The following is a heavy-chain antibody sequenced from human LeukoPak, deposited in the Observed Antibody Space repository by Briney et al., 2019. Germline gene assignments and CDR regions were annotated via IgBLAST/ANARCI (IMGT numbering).Heavy chain of an antibody. Sequence: GGSLRLSCAASGFTFSSYSMNWVRQAPGKGLEWIPSISSSSSYTYYAESVKGRFTISRDNVKSSVYLEMNSLRAEDTAVYYCARDWYGTRQSFDYWGQGTLVTVCS. CDR2: ISSSSSYT. CDR3: ARDWYGTRQSFDY. J-gene: IGHJ4*02. CDR1: GFTFSSYS. V-gene: IGHV3-21*01. D-gene: IGHD1/OR15-1a*01.